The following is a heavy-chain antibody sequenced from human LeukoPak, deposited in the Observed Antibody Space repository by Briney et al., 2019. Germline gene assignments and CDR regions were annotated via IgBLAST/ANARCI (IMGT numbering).Heavy chain of an antibody. CDR2: IYYSGST. V-gene: IGHV4-39*02. D-gene: IGHD2-8*01. Sequence: PSETPSLTCTVSGGSISSSSYYWGWIRQPPGKGLEWIGSIYYSGSTYYNPSLKSRVTISVDTSKNQFSLKLSSVTAADTAVYYCARERERDIVLMVYAIHIDYWGQGTLVTVSS. CDR3: ARERERDIVLMVYAIHIDY. J-gene: IGHJ4*02. CDR1: GGSISSSSYY.